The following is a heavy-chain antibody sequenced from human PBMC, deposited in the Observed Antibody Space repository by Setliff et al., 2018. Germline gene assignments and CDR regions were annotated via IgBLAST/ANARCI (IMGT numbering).Heavy chain of an antibody. CDR2: IYHSGST. D-gene: IGHD6-19*01. Sequence: ETLSLTCTVSGYSISSGYYWGWIRQPPGKGLEWIGSIYHSGSTYYNPSLKSRVTISVDTSKNQFSLKLSSVTAADTAVYYCASSPGYSSGWYEGWGQGTLVTVSS. CDR3: ASSPGYSSGWYEG. J-gene: IGHJ4*02. CDR1: GYSISSGYY. V-gene: IGHV4-38-2*02.